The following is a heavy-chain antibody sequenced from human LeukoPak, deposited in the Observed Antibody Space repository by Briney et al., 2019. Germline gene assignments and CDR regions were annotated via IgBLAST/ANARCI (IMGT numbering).Heavy chain of an antibody. J-gene: IGHJ6*03. CDR1: GGTFSSYA. D-gene: IGHD4-11*01. CDR2: IIPIFGTA. CDR3: ARSYSNYPGAYYYYMDV. V-gene: IGHV1-69*05. Sequence: SVKVSCKASGGTFSSYAISWVRQAPGQGLEWMGGIIPIFGTANYAQKFQGRVTITTDESTSTAYMELSSLRSEDTAVYYCARSYSNYPGAYYYYMDVWGKGTTVTVSS.